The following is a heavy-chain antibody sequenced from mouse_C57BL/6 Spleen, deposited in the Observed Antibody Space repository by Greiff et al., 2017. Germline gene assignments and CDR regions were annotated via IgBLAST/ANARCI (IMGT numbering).Heavy chain of an antibody. CDR1: GYSITSGYY. J-gene: IGHJ2*01. Sequence: EVQRVESGPGLVKPSQSLSLTCSVTGYSITSGYYWNWIRQFPGNKLEWMGYISYDGSNNYNPSLKNRISITRDTSKNQFFLNLNSVTTEDTATYYCARALPCDFWGKGTTLTVSS. CDR2: ISYDGSN. V-gene: IGHV3-6*01. CDR3: ARALPCDF.